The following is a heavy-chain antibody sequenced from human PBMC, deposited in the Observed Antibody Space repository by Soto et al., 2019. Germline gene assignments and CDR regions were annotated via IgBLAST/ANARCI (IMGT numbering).Heavy chain of an antibody. D-gene: IGHD2-21*02. J-gene: IGHJ6*02. Sequence: GGSLRLSCAASGFTFSSYSMNWVRQAPGKGLEWVSSISSSSSYIYYADSVKGRFTISRDNAKNSLYLQMNSLRAEDTAAYYCARVSSGNGVYCGGDCYPTTTGAYGMDVWGQGTTVPVSS. V-gene: IGHV3-21*01. CDR2: ISSSSSYI. CDR1: GFTFSSYS. CDR3: ARVSSGNGVYCGGDCYPTTTGAYGMDV.